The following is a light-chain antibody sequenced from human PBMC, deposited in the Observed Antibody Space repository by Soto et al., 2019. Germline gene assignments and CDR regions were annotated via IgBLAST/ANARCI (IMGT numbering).Light chain of an antibody. Sequence: EIVMTQSPATLSLSPGERATLSCRATQSVRIKLAWYQQTPGQAPRLXIYTASARANGIPASFSVSGSGTELTLTITSLQSEDFAVYDCQLYSNWPPWTFSQGTKVDI. CDR3: QLYSNWPPWT. CDR1: QSVRIK. J-gene: IGKJ1*01. CDR2: TAS. V-gene: IGKV3-15*01.